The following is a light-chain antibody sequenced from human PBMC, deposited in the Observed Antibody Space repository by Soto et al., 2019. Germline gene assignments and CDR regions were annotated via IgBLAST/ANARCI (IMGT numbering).Light chain of an antibody. Sequence: DIQMTLSPSSLSASVGGRVTITCRASQSISSYLNWYQQKPGKAPKLLIYAASSLQRGVPSRFSGSGSGTDFTLTISSLQPEDVATYYCQQSYSTPLTFGGGTKVDIK. J-gene: IGKJ4*01. CDR3: QQSYSTPLT. V-gene: IGKV1-39*01. CDR1: QSISSY. CDR2: AAS.